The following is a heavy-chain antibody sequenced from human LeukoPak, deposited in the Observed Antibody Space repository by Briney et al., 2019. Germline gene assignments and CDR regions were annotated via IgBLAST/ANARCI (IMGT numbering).Heavy chain of an antibody. Sequence: GGSLRLSCAASGFTFSSYSMNWVRQAPGKGLEWVSSIGSSSSYIYYADSVKGRFTISRDNAKNSLYLQMNSLRAEDTAVYYCARGDSQWLVADVDYWGQGTLVTVSS. CDR2: IGSSSSYI. V-gene: IGHV3-21*01. CDR1: GFTFSSYS. D-gene: IGHD6-19*01. J-gene: IGHJ4*02. CDR3: ARGDSQWLVADVDY.